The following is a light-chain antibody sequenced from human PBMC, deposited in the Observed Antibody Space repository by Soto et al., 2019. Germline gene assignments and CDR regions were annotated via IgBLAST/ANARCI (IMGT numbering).Light chain of an antibody. CDR2: DVS. V-gene: IGKV3-11*01. CDR3: HQRRNWPLT. J-gene: IGKJ4*01. CDR1: QSVNKY. Sequence: EVVLTQSPATLSLSPGERATLSCRARQSVNKYLAWYQQKPCQALTRLISDVSKRATGIPARFSGSGSATDFTLTIRSLEPEDFAVYYCHQRRNWPLTFGGGTKLEIK.